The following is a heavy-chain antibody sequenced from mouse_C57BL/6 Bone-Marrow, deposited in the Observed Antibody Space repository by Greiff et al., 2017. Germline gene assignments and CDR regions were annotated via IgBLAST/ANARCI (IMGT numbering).Heavy chain of an antibody. D-gene: IGHD1-1*01. CDR1: GYTFTSYW. CDR3: ARSGYYGRSYAMDY. V-gene: IGHV1-64*01. J-gene: IGHJ4*01. Sequence: VQLQQPGAELVKPGASVKLSCKASGYTFTSYWMHWVKQRPGQGLEWIGMIHPNSGSTNYNEKFKSKATLTVDKSSSTAYMQLSSLTSEDSAVYYCARSGYYGRSYAMDYWGQGTSVTVSA. CDR2: IHPNSGST.